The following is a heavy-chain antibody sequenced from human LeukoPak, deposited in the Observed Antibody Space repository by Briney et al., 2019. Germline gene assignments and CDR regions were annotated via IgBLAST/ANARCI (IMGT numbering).Heavy chain of an antibody. CDR2: ISGSSTYI. CDR3: ARHRSSSWLDAFDI. Sequence: GGSLRVSCAASGFTFSSYSINWVRQAPGKGLEWVSSISGSSTYIYYADSVKGRFTISRDNAKNSLYLQMNSLRAEDSAVYYCARHRSSSWLDAFDIWGQGTMVTVSS. D-gene: IGHD6-6*01. V-gene: IGHV3-21*01. J-gene: IGHJ3*02. CDR1: GFTFSSYS.